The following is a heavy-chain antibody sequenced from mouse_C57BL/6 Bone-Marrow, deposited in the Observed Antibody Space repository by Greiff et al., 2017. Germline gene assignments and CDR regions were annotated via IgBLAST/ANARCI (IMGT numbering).Heavy chain of an antibody. CDR3: SSSGPLGRSFAY. Sequence: VQLQQPGAELVKPGASVKMSCKASGYTFTSYYITWVKQRPGQGLEWIGDIYPTSGRTNYNEKFKGKAILTVDTSSNTAYMHLSSLTSEDSAVFVVSSSGPLGRSFAYWGQGTTLTVSS. CDR2: IYPTSGRT. V-gene: IGHV1-55*01. CDR1: GYTFTSYY. J-gene: IGHJ2*01. D-gene: IGHD4-1*01.